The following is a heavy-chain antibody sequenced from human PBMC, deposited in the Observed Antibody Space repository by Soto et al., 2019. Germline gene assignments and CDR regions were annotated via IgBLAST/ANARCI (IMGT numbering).Heavy chain of an antibody. V-gene: IGHV3-53*02. CDR1: GISVTTNY. CDR3: AKKPPSSIQGWAFGMDV. Sequence: EVQLVETGGGLIQPGGSLRLSCLASGISVTTNYIIWVRQPPGKGLEWVSTTFTGGSTHYADSVKGRFSISRDNSMNTVYLQMNNLRVEDTAVYYCAKKPPSSIQGWAFGMDVWGQGTTVSVSS. D-gene: IGHD1-26*01. J-gene: IGHJ6*02. CDR2: TFTGGST.